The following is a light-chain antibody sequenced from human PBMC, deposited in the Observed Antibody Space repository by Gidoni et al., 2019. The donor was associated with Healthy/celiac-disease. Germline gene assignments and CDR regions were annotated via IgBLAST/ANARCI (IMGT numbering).Light chain of an antibody. J-gene: IGKJ3*01. CDR1: RSISSW. CDR2: KAS. Sequence: DIQMTQSPSTLSASVGDRVTITCRASRSISSWLAWYQQKPGKAPKLLIYKASSLESGVPSRFSGSGSGTEFTLTISSLQPDEFATYCCQQYNSYLFTFGPGTKVDIK. CDR3: QQYNSYLFT. V-gene: IGKV1-5*03.